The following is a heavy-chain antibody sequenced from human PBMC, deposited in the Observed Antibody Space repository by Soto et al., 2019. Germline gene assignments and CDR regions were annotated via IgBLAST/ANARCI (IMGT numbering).Heavy chain of an antibody. V-gene: IGHV1-8*01. J-gene: IGHJ4*02. CDR2: MNPNSGNT. CDR1: GYTFTSYD. Sequence: ASVKVSCTASGYTFTSYDINWVRQATGQGLEWMGWMNPNSGNTGYAQKFQGRVTMTRDTSISTAYMELRSLRSDDTAVYYCARDKAAAIDYWGQGTLVTVSS. CDR3: ARDKAAAIDY. D-gene: IGHD6-25*01.